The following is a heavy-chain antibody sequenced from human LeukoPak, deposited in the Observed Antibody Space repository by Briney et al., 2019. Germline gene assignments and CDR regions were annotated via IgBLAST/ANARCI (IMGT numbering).Heavy chain of an antibody. CDR1: GGTFSSYT. CDR2: IIPILGIA. J-gene: IGHJ5*02. Sequence: SVKVSCKASGGTFSSYTISWVRQAPGQGLEWMGRIIPILGIANYAQKFQGRVTITADKSTSTAYIELSSLRSEDTAVYYCARDGYETYYYGSGSYSNWFDPWGQGTLVTVSS. CDR3: ARDGYETYYYGSGSYSNWFDP. V-gene: IGHV1-69*04. D-gene: IGHD3-10*01.